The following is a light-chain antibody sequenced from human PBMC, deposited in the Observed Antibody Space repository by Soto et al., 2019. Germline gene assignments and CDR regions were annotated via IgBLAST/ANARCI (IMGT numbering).Light chain of an antibody. V-gene: IGKV1-5*03. CDR2: KAS. Sequence: DIQKTQSRSTLSASVVNRVIITCRASQSISNCLAWYQQKPGKAPNLLIYKASSLKSGVPSRFSGSGSGTEFTLTISSLQPDDFATYYCQQYDTYWTFGPGTKVDIK. CDR1: QSISNC. CDR3: QQYDTYWT. J-gene: IGKJ3*01.